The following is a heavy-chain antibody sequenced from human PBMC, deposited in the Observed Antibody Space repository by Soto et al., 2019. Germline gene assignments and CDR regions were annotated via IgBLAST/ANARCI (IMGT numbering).Heavy chain of an antibody. V-gene: IGHV1-2*02. D-gene: IGHD1-26*01. CDR3: ARVSLAGATTADY. Sequence: ASVKVSCKASGYTFTGYYMHWVRQAPGQGLEWMGWINPNSGGTNYAQKFQGRVTMTSDTSITTAYMELSRLTSDDTAVYYCARVSLAGATTADYWGQGTMITVSS. J-gene: IGHJ4*02. CDR2: INPNSGGT. CDR1: GYTFTGYY.